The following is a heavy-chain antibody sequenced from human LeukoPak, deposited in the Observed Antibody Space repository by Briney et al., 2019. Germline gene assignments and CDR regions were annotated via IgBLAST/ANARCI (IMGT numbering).Heavy chain of an antibody. CDR2: IYYSGSP. D-gene: IGHD2-2*01. CDR3: AKSNRYCDTASCYEAFDI. CDR1: RASISIYS. Sequence: SETLSLTCTVSRASISIYSWSWIRQPPGQGLERLGYIYYSGSPNYNPSLKNRVTMSVDTSRNQFSLRVNSVTAADTAVYYCAKSNRYCDTASCYEAFDIWGQGTMVTVSS. J-gene: IGHJ3*02. V-gene: IGHV4-59*03.